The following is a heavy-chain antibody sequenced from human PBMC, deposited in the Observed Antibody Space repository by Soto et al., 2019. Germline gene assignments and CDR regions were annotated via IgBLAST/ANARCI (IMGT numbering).Heavy chain of an antibody. J-gene: IGHJ1*01. D-gene: IGHD1-1*01. CDR3: ARWVTTGGLDV. CDR1: GFTFRSYV. V-gene: IGHV3-33*05. CDR2: TSYDGSDQ. Sequence: QVQLVESGGGVVQTGTCLRVSCVGSGFTFRSYVIHWVRHAPGKGLEWVALTSYDGSDQYYGDSVRGRFTISRDNSRNSLDLQMDRLRLEDIALYCCARWVTTGGLDVWGQGTLVSV.